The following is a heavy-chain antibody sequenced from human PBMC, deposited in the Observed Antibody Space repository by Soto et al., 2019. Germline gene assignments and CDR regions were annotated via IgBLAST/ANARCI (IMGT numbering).Heavy chain of an antibody. CDR1: GFTFSSYA. D-gene: IGHD3-10*01. Sequence: PGGSLILSCAASGFTFSSYAMSWVRQAPGKGLEWVSAISWSGGSTDYADSVKGRFTISRDNAKNSLYLQMNSLRAEDTALYYCAKSGAYPPAYYYYYYMDVWGKGTTVTVSS. J-gene: IGHJ6*03. CDR2: ISWSGGST. V-gene: IGHV3-23*01. CDR3: AKSGAYPPAYYYYYYMDV.